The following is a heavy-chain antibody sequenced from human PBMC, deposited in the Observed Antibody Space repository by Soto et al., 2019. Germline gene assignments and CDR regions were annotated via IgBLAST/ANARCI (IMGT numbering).Heavy chain of an antibody. CDR3: ARAIAAAGYYYMDV. V-gene: IGHV4-34*01. Sequence: QVQLQQWGAGLLKPSETLSLTCAVYGGSFSGYYWSWIRQPPGKGLEWIGEINHSGSTNYNPSLKSRVTISVDTSKNQFSLKLSSVTAADTAVYYCARAIAAAGYYYMDVWGKGTTVTVSS. D-gene: IGHD6-13*01. J-gene: IGHJ6*03. CDR1: GGSFSGYY. CDR2: INHSGST.